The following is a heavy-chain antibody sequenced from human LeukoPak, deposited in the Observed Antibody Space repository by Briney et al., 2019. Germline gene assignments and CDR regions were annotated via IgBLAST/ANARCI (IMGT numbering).Heavy chain of an antibody. D-gene: IGHD3-22*01. J-gene: IGHJ3*02. CDR2: IYYSGST. Sequence: PSETLSLTCTVSGGSISSGDYYWSWIRQPPGKGLEWIGYIYYSGSTYYNPSLKSRVTISVDTSKNQFSLKLSSVTAADTAVYYCARDYYDSSGYYYGTPSDAFDIWGQGTMVTVSS. V-gene: IGHV4-30-4*08. CDR1: GGSISSGDYY. CDR3: ARDYYDSSGYYYGTPSDAFDI.